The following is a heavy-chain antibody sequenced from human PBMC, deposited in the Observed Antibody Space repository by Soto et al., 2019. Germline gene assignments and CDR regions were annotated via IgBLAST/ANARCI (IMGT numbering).Heavy chain of an antibody. D-gene: IGHD4-4*01. Sequence: GGSLRLSCAASGFTFSSYALSWVRQAPGKGLEWVSSITHSAVGTYYADSVKGRFTISRDNSKNTLYLQMNSLRAEDTAVYYCARGGLNYFDPWGQGTLVTVSS. CDR3: ARGGLNYFDP. CDR1: GFTFSSYA. J-gene: IGHJ5*02. V-gene: IGHV3-23*01. CDR2: ITHSAVGT.